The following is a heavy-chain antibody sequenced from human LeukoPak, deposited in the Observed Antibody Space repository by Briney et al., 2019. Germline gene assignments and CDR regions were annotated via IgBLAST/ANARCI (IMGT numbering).Heavy chain of an antibody. CDR1: GFTFTSYW. CDR3: AKDLSSGWPYSFDY. J-gene: IGHJ4*02. CDR2: ISGSGGST. Sequence: GGSLRLSCVASGFTFTSYWMSWVRQAPGKGLEWVSAISGSGGSTYYADSVKGRFTISRDNSKNTLYLQMNSLRAEDTAVYYCAKDLSSGWPYSFDYWGQGTLVTVSS. V-gene: IGHV3-23*01. D-gene: IGHD6-19*01.